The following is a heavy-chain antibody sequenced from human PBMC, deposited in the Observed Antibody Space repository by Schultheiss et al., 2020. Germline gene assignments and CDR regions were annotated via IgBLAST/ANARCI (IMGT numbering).Heavy chain of an antibody. V-gene: IGHV3-30*18. CDR2: ISYDGSNK. CDR1: GFTFSSSW. CDR3: AKSASRDGYNTFDY. Sequence: GGSLRLSCAASGFTFSSSWMHWVCQAPEKGLEWVAVISYDGSNKYYADSVKGRFTISRDNSKNTLYLQMNSLRAEDTAVYYCAKSASRDGYNTFDYWGQGTLVTVS. D-gene: IGHD5-24*01. J-gene: IGHJ4*02.